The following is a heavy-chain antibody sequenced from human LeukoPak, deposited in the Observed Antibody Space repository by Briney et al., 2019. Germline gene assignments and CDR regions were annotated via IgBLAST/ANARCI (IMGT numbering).Heavy chain of an antibody. CDR2: IYPGDSDT. CDR3: ARQKGTYYNGDAFDI. CDR1: GYTFTNYW. V-gene: IGHV5-51*01. J-gene: IGHJ3*02. D-gene: IGHD3-10*01. Sequence: GESLKISCKGSGYTFTNYWIGWVRQMPGKGLECMGIIYPGDSDTRHSPSFQGQVAISADKSISTAYLQWNSLKASDTAIYYCARQKGTYYNGDAFDIWGQGTLVTVSS.